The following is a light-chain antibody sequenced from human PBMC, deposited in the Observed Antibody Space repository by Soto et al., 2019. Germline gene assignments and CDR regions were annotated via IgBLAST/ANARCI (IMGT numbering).Light chain of an antibody. V-gene: IGKV3-11*01. J-gene: IGKJ2*01. Sequence: EIVLTQSPATLSLSPGERATLSCRASQSVSSYLAWYQQKPGQAPRLLIYDASNRATGIPARFSGSGSGTDFTLTISSLEPEDFAVYYCQQRSNRRTFGQGTKPEIK. CDR1: QSVSSY. CDR3: QQRSNRRT. CDR2: DAS.